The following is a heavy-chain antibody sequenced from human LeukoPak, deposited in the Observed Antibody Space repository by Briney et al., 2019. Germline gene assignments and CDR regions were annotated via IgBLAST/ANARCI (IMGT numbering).Heavy chain of an antibody. Sequence: GASVKVSCKASGGTFSSYAISWVRQAPGQGLEWMGGIIPIFGTANYAQKFQGRVTITADESTSTAYMELSSLRSEDTAVYYCASGRNQLQRGVRINWFDPWGQGTLVTVSS. V-gene: IGHV1-69*13. CDR1: GGTFSSYA. J-gene: IGHJ5*02. CDR3: ASGRNQLQRGVRINWFDP. CDR2: IIPIFGTA. D-gene: IGHD1-14*01.